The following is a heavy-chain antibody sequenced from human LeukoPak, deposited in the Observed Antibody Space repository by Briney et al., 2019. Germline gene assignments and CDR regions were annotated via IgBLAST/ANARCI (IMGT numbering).Heavy chain of an antibody. CDR3: ASLHGCSGGSCYSYFDY. V-gene: IGHV1-69*05. J-gene: IGHJ4*02. CDR1: GGTFSSYA. Sequence: SVKVSCKASGGTFSSYAISWVRQAPGQGLEWMGGIIPIFGTANYAQKFQGRVTITTDESTSTAYMELSSLRSEDTAVYYCASLHGCSGGSCYSYFDYWGQGTLVTVSS. D-gene: IGHD2-15*01. CDR2: IIPIFGTA.